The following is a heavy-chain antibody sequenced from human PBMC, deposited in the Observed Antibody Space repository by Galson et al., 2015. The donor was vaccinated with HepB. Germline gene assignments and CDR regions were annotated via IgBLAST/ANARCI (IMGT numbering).Heavy chain of an antibody. J-gene: IGHJ4*02. V-gene: IGHV3-53*01. CDR2: LYSGGST. CDR1: GFIVSTSY. CDR3: ARDWNGGSYYDY. Sequence: LRLSCAASGFIVSTSYMSWVRQAPGKGLEWVSILYSGGSTYYADFVRGRFTISRDDSKNTLYLQMSSLRVEDTAVYYCARDWNGGSYYDYWGQGTLVTVSS. D-gene: IGHD1-1*01.